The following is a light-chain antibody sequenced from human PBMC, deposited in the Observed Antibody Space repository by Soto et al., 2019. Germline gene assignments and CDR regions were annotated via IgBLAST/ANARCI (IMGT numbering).Light chain of an antibody. CDR3: QQSYSTPRTWT. CDR1: QSISSY. V-gene: IGKV1-39*01. J-gene: IGKJ1*01. Sequence: DIQMTQSPSSLSASVGDRVTITCRASQSISSYLNWYQQKPGKSPKLLIYAASSLQSGVPSRFSGSGSGTDFTLTISSLQPEDFATYYCQQSYSTPRTWTFGQGTKEEIK. CDR2: AAS.